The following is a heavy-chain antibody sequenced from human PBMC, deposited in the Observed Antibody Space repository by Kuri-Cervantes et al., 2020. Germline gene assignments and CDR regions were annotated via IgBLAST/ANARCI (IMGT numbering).Heavy chain of an antibody. CDR2: IIPIFGTA. CDR3: ARGGGVGRAPLPPGYYMDV. V-gene: IGHV1-69*05. CDR1: GGTFSSYA. Sequence: SVKVSCKASGGTFSSYAISWVRQAPGQGLEWMGGIIPIFGTANYAQKFQGRVTITTDESTSTAYMELSSLRSEDTAVYYCARGGGVGRAPLPPGYYMDVWGKGTTVTVSS. D-gene: IGHD2-15*01. J-gene: IGHJ6*03.